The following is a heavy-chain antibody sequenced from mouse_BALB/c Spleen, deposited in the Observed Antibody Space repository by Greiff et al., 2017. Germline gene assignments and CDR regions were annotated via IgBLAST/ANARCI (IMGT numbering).Heavy chain of an antibody. J-gene: IGHJ4*01. V-gene: IGHV5-6*02. CDR3: ARQGAARYAMDY. D-gene: IGHD3-1*01. CDR2: ISSGGSYT. CDR1: GFTFSSYG. Sequence: DVKLQESGGDLVKPGGSLKLSCAASGFTFSSYGMSWVRQTPDKRLEWVATISSGGSYTYYPDSVKGRFTISRDNAKNTLYLQMSSLKSEDTAMYYCARQGAARYAMDYWGQGTSVTVSS.